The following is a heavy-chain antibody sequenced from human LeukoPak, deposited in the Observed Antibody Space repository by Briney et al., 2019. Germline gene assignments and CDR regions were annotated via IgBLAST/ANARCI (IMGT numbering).Heavy chain of an antibody. CDR1: EYTFTGYY. D-gene: IGHD3-3*01. J-gene: IGHJ4*02. CDR3: ARGVTIFGVVIITGEYFDY. Sequence: ASVKVSCKASEYTFTGYYIHWVRQAPGQGLEWMGWIDPNTGDSNYVQKFQGRVTMTRDTSISTAYMELSRLRSDDTAVYYCARGVTIFGVVIITGEYFDYWGQGTLVTVSS. CDR2: IDPNTGDS. V-gene: IGHV1-2*02.